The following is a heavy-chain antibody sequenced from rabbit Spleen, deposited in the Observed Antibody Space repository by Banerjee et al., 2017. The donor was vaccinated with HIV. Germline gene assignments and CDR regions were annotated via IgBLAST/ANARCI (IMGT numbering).Heavy chain of an antibody. CDR1: GFPFSNKAV. CDR3: ARNAGYAGYGYSTLDL. D-gene: IGHD8-1*01. J-gene: IGHJ3*01. CDR2: INAVTGKA. V-gene: IGHV1S40*01. Sequence: QSLEESGGDLVKPEGSLTLTCKASGFPFSNKAVMCWVRQAPGKGLEWIACINAVTGKAVYASWAKGRFTFSSDNAQNTLYLQLKSLTAADTATYFCARNAGYAGYGYSTLDLWGQGTLVTVS.